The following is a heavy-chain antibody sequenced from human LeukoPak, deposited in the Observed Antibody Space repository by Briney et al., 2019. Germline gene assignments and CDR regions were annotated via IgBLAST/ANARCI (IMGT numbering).Heavy chain of an antibody. CDR3: ARVLGRYQMLGSLDS. Sequence: GGSLKLSCVASGFAFNIYSVNWVRQAPGKGLEWVSFISSSSGYIYYADSVKGRFTISRDNAKNSLYLQVNSLRAEDTAVYFCARVLGRYQMLGSLDSWGQGTLVTVSS. CDR1: GFAFNIYS. D-gene: IGHD2-2*01. V-gene: IGHV3-21*03. CDR2: ISSSSGYI. J-gene: IGHJ4*02.